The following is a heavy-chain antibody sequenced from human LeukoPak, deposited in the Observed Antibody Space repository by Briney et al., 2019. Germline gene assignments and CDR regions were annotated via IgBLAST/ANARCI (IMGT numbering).Heavy chain of an antibody. CDR1: GFTFSRFA. Sequence: GGSLRLSCAASGFTFSRFAMSWVRQAPGKGLEWVSAIGGSGGSTYYADSVKGRFTISRDNSKNTLYLQMNSLRAEDTAVYYCAKDLGGSSGWYVGYYYYGMDVWGQGTTVTVSS. D-gene: IGHD6-19*01. CDR3: AKDLGGSSGWYVGYYYYGMDV. V-gene: IGHV3-23*01. J-gene: IGHJ6*02. CDR2: IGGSGGST.